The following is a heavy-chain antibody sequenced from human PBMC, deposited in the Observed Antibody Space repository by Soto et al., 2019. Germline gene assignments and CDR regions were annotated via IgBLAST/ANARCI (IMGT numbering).Heavy chain of an antibody. Sequence: ASVKVSCKASGYTFTSYGISWVRQAPGQGLEWMGWISAYNGNTNYAQKLQGRVTMTTDTSTSTAYMELRSLRSDDTAVYYCVSDLIADLDAFDIWGQGTMVTVSS. CDR3: VSDLIADLDAFDI. CDR1: GYTFTSYG. J-gene: IGHJ3*02. CDR2: ISAYNGNT. V-gene: IGHV1-18*01. D-gene: IGHD6-13*01.